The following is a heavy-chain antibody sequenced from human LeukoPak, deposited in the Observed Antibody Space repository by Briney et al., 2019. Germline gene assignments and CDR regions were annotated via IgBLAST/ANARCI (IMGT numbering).Heavy chain of an antibody. D-gene: IGHD3-10*01. V-gene: IGHV4-59*01. CDR3: ARDLLGRGGSFDY. J-gene: IGHJ4*02. CDR1: GGSISTYY. CDR2: IYSSGST. Sequence: SQTLSLTCTVSGGSISTYYWSWIRQPPGKGLEWIGYIYSSGSTNYNPSLKSRVTMSVDTSKNQFSLKLNSVTAADTAVYYCARDLLGRGGSFDYWGQGTLVTVSS.